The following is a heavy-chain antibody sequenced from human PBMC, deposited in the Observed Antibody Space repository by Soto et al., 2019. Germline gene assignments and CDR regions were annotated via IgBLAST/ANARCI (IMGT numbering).Heavy chain of an antibody. Sequence: QVQLVQSGAEVKKPGSSVKVSCKASGGTFSSYAISWVRQAPGQGLEWMGGIIPIFGTANYAQKFQGRVTITAEESPSTAYMELSSLRSEDTAVYYCERVKYYDFWSGYRGSHTGNYYYYGMDVWGQGTTVTVSS. CDR2: IIPIFGTA. CDR1: GGTFSSYA. V-gene: IGHV1-69*01. CDR3: ERVKYYDFWSGYRGSHTGNYYYYGMDV. D-gene: IGHD3-3*01. J-gene: IGHJ6*02.